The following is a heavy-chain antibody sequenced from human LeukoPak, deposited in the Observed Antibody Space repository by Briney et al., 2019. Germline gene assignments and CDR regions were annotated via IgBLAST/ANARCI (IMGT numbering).Heavy chain of an antibody. D-gene: IGHD4-17*01. CDR1: GFTFSSYA. J-gene: IGHJ6*02. CDR3: AKGPSLYGDYLLPSMDV. V-gene: IGHV3-23*01. CDR2: ISGSGGST. Sequence: GGSLRLSCAASGFTFSSYAMSWVRQAPGKGLEWVSAISGSGGSTYYADSVKGRFTISRDNSKNTLYLHMNSLRAEDTAVYYCAKGPSLYGDYLLPSMDVWGQGTTVTVSS.